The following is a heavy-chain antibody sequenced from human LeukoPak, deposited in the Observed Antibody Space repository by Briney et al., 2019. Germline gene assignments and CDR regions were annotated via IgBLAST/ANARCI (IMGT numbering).Heavy chain of an antibody. D-gene: IGHD6-19*01. J-gene: IGHJ4*02. Sequence: ASVKVSCKASGYTFTSPGISWVRQAPGQGLEWMGWFSTYTGYSKYAQNLQGRVTMTADTSTSTAYMELSSLRSDDTAVYYCAKNSSGGYSDYWGQGTLVTVSS. V-gene: IGHV1-18*01. CDR2: FSTYTGYS. CDR1: GYTFTSPG. CDR3: AKNSSGGYSDY.